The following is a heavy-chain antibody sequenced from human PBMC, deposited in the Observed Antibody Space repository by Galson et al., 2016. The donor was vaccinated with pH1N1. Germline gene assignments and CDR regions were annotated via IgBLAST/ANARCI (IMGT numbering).Heavy chain of an antibody. CDR1: GYPFTRYD. J-gene: IGHJ5*02. CDR2: VNPNSGNA. Sequence: SVKVSCKASGYPFTRYDINRVRQAPGQGLEWMGWVNPNSGNAGYARKFRDRVTLTRDTSINTVYMEMSSLRHDDTAVYYCARADHFAANGGFDPWGQGTLVTVS. V-gene: IGHV1-8*03. D-gene: IGHD3-10*01. CDR3: ARADHFAANGGFDP.